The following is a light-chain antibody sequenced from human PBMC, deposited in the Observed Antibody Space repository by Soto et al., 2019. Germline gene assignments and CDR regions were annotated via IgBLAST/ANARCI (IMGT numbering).Light chain of an antibody. V-gene: IGKV1-39*01. CDR2: AAS. J-gene: IGKJ5*01. CDR3: QQSYSNPIT. CDR1: QTVTSY. Sequence: DVQMTQSPSSLSASLGDSLTLTCRASQTVTSYLNWYQQKPGKAPKLLIYAASSLQSGVPSRFSGSGSGTDFTLTISSLQPEDFATYYCQQSYSNPITFGQGTRLEI.